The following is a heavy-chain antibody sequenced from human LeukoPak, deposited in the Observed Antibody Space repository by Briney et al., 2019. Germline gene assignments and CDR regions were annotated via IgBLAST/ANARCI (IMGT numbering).Heavy chain of an antibody. CDR2: INHSGST. CDR1: GGSISSSSYY. CDR3: ARSGTYYDFWSGYPRPYYFDY. J-gene: IGHJ4*02. V-gene: IGHV4-39*07. Sequence: KTSETLSLTCTVSGGSISSSSYYWSWIRQPPGKGLEWIGEINHSGSTNYNPSLKSRVTISVDTSKNQFSLKLSSVTAADTAVYYCARSGTYYDFWSGYPRPYYFDYWGQGTLVTVSS. D-gene: IGHD3-3*01.